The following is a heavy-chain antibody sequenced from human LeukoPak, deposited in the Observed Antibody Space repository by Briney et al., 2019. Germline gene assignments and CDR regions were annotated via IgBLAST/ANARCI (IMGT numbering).Heavy chain of an antibody. J-gene: IGHJ4*02. CDR3: ARNLAVAPHAYYFDY. CDR2: INVGDGNT. D-gene: IGHD6-19*01. V-gene: IGHV1-3*03. CDR1: GYTFTDCP. Sequence: ASVKVSCKASGYTFTDCPMHWVRQAPGQRLEWMGWINVGDGNTKYSQEFQGRVTITRDTSASTAYMELSSLRSEDMAVYYCARNLAVAPHAYYFDYWGQGTLVTVSS.